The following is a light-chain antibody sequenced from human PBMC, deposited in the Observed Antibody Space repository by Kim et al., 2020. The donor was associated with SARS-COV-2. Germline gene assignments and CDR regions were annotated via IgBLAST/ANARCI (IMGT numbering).Light chain of an antibody. Sequence: QSVLTQPPSVSGAPGKRVTISCTGSSSNIGAGYDVHWYQQLPGTAPKLLIYGNSNRPSGVPDRFSGSKSGTSASLAITGLQAEDEADYYCQSYDSSLRVFGGGTQLTVL. CDR2: GNS. CDR1: SSNIGAGYD. V-gene: IGLV1-40*01. CDR3: QSYDSSLRV. J-gene: IGLJ3*02.